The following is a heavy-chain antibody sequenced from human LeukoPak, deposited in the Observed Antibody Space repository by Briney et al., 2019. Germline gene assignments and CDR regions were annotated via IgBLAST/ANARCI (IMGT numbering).Heavy chain of an antibody. Sequence: GGSLRLSCAASGFTFSTYWMTWVRQAPGKWLEWVANINQDGSAKNCVDSVKGRFTISRDNAKNALYLQMNSLRAEDTAVYYCARQTERDAYNRYWGQGTLVTVSS. CDR2: INQDGSAK. D-gene: IGHD5-24*01. CDR3: ARQTERDAYNRY. CDR1: GFTFSTYW. V-gene: IGHV3-7*05. J-gene: IGHJ4*02.